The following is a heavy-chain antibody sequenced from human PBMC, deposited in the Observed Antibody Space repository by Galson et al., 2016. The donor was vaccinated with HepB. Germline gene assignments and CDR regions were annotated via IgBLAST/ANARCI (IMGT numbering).Heavy chain of an antibody. J-gene: IGHJ4*02. Sequence: SLRLSCAASGFTFSNYAMGWVRQAPGKGLEWVSVISGSGDTTYYADSVKGRFTISRDNSKNTLYLQMNSLRAEDTAVYYCTQQRRLLRFVEFSGWGQGTLVPVSS. CDR3: TQQRRLLRFVEFSG. V-gene: IGHV3-23*01. CDR1: GFTFSNYA. D-gene: IGHD3-3*01. CDR2: ISGSGDTT.